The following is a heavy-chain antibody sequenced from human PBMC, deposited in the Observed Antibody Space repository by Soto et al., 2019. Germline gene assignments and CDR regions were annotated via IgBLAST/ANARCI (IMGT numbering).Heavy chain of an antibody. CDR1: GGSIGSGGNC. CDR3: ATDASSINWKT. D-gene: IGHD1-1*01. CDR2: IYYSGKT. V-gene: IGHV4-31*03. Sequence: PTETLSLTCTVSGGSIGSGGNCWSWIRQHPGKGLEWIGYIYYSGKTYYNPSLESRVTISVDTSKNQFSLNLRSVTAADTAVYYCATDASSINWKTWGQGTLVTVSS. J-gene: IGHJ1*01.